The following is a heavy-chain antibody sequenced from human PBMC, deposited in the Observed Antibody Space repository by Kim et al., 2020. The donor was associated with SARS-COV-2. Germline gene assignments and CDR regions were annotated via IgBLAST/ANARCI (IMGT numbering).Heavy chain of an antibody. CDR1: SYIFSNYA. CDR2: INTFNGNT. J-gene: IGHJ4*02. Sequence: ASVKVSCKASSYIFSNYAITWVPQAPGQGLEWMGWINTFNGNTNYAQKFQGRITLTADTSTSTAYMDLRNLRSDDTAVYFCARAEQSLVPANFDYWGQGTKVTVSS. D-gene: IGHD6-19*01. V-gene: IGHV1-18*01. CDR3: ARAEQSLVPANFDY.